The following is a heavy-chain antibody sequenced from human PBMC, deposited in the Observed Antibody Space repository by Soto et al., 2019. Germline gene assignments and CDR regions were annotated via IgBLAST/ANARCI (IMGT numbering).Heavy chain of an antibody. CDR1: GFTLRNYY. J-gene: IGHJ3*02. V-gene: IGHV3-74*01. D-gene: IGHD3-10*01. Sequence: VQLVESGGGLVQPGGSLRLSCTVSGFTLRNYYMHWARQAPGKGLVWVSHINGDGSTTNYADSVKGRFTISRDNAKDTLYLQMNSLRVEDTAVYYCARGGVPAALDIWGEGTMVPVSS. CDR3: ARGGVPAALDI. CDR2: INGDGSTT.